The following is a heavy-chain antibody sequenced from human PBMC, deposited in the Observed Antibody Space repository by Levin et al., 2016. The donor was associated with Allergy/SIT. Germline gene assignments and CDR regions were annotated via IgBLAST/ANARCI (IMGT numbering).Heavy chain of an antibody. V-gene: IGHV1-46*03. CDR3: ASDSMGSGSSGSSNYYGMDV. J-gene: IGHJ6*02. Sequence: ASVKVSCKASGYTFTSYYIHWVRQAPGHGLEWMAIINPSGDGTTYAQKFQGRVTVTRDTSTSTVYMELSSLRSEDSAMYYCASDSMGSGSSGSSNYYGMDVWGLGTTVTVSS. CDR2: INPSGDGT. CDR1: GYTFTSYY. D-gene: IGHD3-10*01.